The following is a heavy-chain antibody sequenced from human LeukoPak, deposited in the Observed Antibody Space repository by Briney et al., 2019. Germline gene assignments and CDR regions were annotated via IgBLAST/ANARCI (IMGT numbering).Heavy chain of an antibody. CDR2: INNSGST. Sequence: SETLSLTCAVYGGSFSGYYWSWIRQPPGKGLEWIGEINNSGSTNYNPSLKSRVTISVDTSKNQFSLKLSSVTAADTAVYYCASPTVDTAMVHPPAYDYWGQGTLVTVSS. CDR3: ASPTVDTAMVHPPAYDY. J-gene: IGHJ4*02. CDR1: GGSFSGYY. D-gene: IGHD5-18*01. V-gene: IGHV4-34*01.